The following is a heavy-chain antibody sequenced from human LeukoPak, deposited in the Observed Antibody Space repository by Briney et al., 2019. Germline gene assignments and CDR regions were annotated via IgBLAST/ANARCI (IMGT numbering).Heavy chain of an antibody. CDR2: ISSSSSTI. CDR1: GFTFSSYS. V-gene: IGHV3-48*02. J-gene: IGHJ4*02. Sequence: GGSLRLSCAASGFTFSSYSMTWVRQAPGKGLEWVSYISSSSSTIYYADSVKGRFTISRDNAKNSLYLQMNSLRDEDTAVYYCARDRGRIAVAGYFDYWGQGTLVTVSS. CDR3: ARDRGRIAVAGYFDY. D-gene: IGHD6-19*01.